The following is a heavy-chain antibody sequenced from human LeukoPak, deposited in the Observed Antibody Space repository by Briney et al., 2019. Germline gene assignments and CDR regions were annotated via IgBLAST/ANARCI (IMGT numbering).Heavy chain of an antibody. CDR3: ARETILYDYVWGSPYYFDY. Sequence: GGSLRLSCAASGFTFSSYWMSWVRQAPGKGLEWVANIKQDGSEKYYVDSVKGRFTISRDNAKNSLYLQMNSLRAEDTAVYYCARETILYDYVWGSPYYFDYWGQGTLVTVSS. V-gene: IGHV3-7*01. CDR2: IKQDGSEK. D-gene: IGHD3-16*01. CDR1: GFTFSSYW. J-gene: IGHJ4*02.